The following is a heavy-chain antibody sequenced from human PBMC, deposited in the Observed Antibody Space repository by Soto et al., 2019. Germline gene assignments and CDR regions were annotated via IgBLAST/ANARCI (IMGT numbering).Heavy chain of an antibody. CDR1: GFSLSTSGVG. D-gene: IGHD3-9*01. V-gene: IGHV2-5*02. Sequence: QITLKESGPTLVKPTQTLTLTCTFSGFSLSTSGVGVGWIRQPPGKALEWVTLIYWDDDKRYSPSLKSRITITKDTSKSQVVPTMSNMDPVDTGTYYCARHIPSGYNDAFDIWGQGTMVTVSS. J-gene: IGHJ3*02. CDR3: ARHIPSGYNDAFDI. CDR2: IYWDDDK.